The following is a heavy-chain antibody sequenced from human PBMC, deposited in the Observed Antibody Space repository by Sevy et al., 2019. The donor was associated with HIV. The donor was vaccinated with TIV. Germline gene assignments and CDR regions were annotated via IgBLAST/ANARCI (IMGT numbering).Heavy chain of an antibody. CDR1: GFXFGDYD. CDR3: ARGRIPAMSGITDX. J-gene: IGHJ4*02. V-gene: IGHV3-49*03. Sequence: GGSLRLSCTASGFXFGDYDMSWFRQAPGKGLEWIGXIRSKPYDWTTEYAASVKHRFTISRDDSKGIVYLQMNSLKSEDTAVYYCARGRIPAMSGITDXWGQGTLITVSS. D-gene: IGHD3-3*01. CDR2: IRSKPYDWTT.